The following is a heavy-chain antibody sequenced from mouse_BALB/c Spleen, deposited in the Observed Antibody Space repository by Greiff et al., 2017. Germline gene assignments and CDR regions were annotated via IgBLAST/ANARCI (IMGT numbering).Heavy chain of an antibody. J-gene: IGHJ2*01. Sequence: VQLQQSGPELVKPGASVKISCKASGYSFTGYYMHWVKQSHVKSLEWIGRINPYNGATSYNQNFKDKASLTVDKSSSTAYMELHSLTSEDSAVYYCARRGEYSFDYWGQGTTLTVSS. CDR1: GYSFTGYY. CDR2: INPYNGAT. V-gene: IGHV1-31*01. CDR3: ARRGEYSFDY.